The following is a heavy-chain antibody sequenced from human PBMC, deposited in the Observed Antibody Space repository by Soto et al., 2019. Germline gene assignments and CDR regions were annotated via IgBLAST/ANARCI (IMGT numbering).Heavy chain of an antibody. V-gene: IGHV3-7*01. D-gene: IGHD5-18*01. CDR3: ASEVDTGY. J-gene: IGHJ4*02. Sequence: EVQLVESGGGLVQPGGSLTLSCAASGFTCSSYWMSWVRQAPGKGLEWVANIKQDGSEKYYVDSVKGRFTISRDNAKNSLYLQMNSLRAEDKAVYYCASEVDTGYWGQGTLVTVSS. CDR2: IKQDGSEK. CDR1: GFTCSSYW.